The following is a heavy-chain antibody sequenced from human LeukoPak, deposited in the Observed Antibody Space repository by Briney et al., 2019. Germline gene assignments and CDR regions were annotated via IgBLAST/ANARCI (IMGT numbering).Heavy chain of an antibody. J-gene: IGHJ4*02. CDR1: GFPFSSYA. CDR3: AKSDYYDSSGHPSSFEY. D-gene: IGHD3-22*01. CDR2: VSGSGGTT. V-gene: IGHV3-23*01. Sequence: GGSLRLSCAASGFPFSSYAMSWVRQAPGRALEWVSAVSGSGGTTYYADSVKARFTISRDNSKNTLYLQMHSLRAEDTAVYYCAKSDYYDSSGHPSSFEYWGQGTLVTVSS.